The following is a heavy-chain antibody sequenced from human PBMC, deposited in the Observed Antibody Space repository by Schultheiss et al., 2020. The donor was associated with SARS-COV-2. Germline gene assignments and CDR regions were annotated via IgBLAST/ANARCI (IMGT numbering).Heavy chain of an antibody. Sequence: SQTLSLTCTVSGGSISSSSYYWGWIRQPPGKGLEWIGSIYYSGSTNYNPSLKSRVTISLDTSNNQLSLILSSVTAADTAVYYCARRAYCGDDCFPFDYWGQGTLVTVSS. V-gene: IGHV4-39*07. CDR3: ARRAYCGDDCFPFDY. CDR1: GGSISSSSYY. J-gene: IGHJ4*02. CDR2: IYYSGST. D-gene: IGHD2-21*01.